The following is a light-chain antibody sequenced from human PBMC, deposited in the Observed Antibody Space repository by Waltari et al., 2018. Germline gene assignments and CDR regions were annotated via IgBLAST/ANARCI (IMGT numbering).Light chain of an antibody. V-gene: IGKV1-39*01. J-gene: IGKJ3*01. CDR1: QSISSS. CDR2: AAS. Sequence: IQMTQSPSSLSASVGDRVTITCRASQSISSSLNWYQQKPGKAPKRLIYAASSLQSGVPSRFSGSGSGTDFTLTISSLQPEDFATYYCQQSYRTPQVTFGPGTKVDIK. CDR3: QQSYRTPQVT.